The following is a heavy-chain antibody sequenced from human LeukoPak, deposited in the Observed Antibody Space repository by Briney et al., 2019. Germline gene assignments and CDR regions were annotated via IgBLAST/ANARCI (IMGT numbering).Heavy chain of an antibody. CDR2: IYHSGST. J-gene: IGHJ6*03. Sequence: PSETLSLTCTVSGYSISSGYYWGWIRQPPGKGLEWIGSIYHSGSTYYNPSLKSRVTISVDTSKNQFSLKLSSVTAADTAVYYCARGGSSGYCSGGSCYYYYYYMDVWGKGTTVTVSS. D-gene: IGHD2-15*01. CDR1: GYSISSGYY. CDR3: ARGGSSGYCSGGSCYYYYYYMDV. V-gene: IGHV4-38-2*02.